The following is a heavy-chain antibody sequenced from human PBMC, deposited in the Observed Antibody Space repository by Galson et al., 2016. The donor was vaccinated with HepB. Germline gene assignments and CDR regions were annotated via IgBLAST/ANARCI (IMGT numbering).Heavy chain of an antibody. Sequence: CAISGDSVSSNSAAWNWIRQSPSRGLEWLGRTYYRSKWYNDYAVSVKSRITINPDTSKNQFSLQLNSVTPEDTAVYYCARTNSETYGGGNFDYWGQGTLVPVSS. CDR2: TYYRSKWYN. CDR3: ARTNSETYGGGNFDY. D-gene: IGHD1-26*01. V-gene: IGHV6-1*01. CDR1: GDSVSSNSAA. J-gene: IGHJ4*01.